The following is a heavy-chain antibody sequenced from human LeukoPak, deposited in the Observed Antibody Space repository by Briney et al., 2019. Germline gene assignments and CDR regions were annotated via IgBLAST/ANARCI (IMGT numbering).Heavy chain of an antibody. CDR1: GGSISSSSHS. D-gene: IGHD1-26*01. Sequence: PSETLSLTCTVSGGSISSSSHSWGWIRQSPGKGLEWIGSINYSGSTYYNPSLKSRITISVETSKNQFSLKLSSVTAADTAVFYCARQFAGSYPNFDYWGQGTLVTVSS. CDR2: INYSGST. V-gene: IGHV4-39*01. CDR3: ARQFAGSYPNFDY. J-gene: IGHJ4*02.